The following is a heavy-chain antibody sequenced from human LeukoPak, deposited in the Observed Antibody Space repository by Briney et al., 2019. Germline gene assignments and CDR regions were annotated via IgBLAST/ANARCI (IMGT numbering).Heavy chain of an antibody. CDR2: ISSSSSTI. J-gene: IGHJ4*02. CDR1: GFTFSSYS. Sequence: GGSLRLSCAASGFTFSSYSMNWVRQAPGKGLEWVSYISSSSSTIYYADSVKGRFNISRDNAKNSPYLQMNSLRAEDTAVYYCASSQYCGGDCFDYWGQGTLVTVSS. D-gene: IGHD2-21*01. V-gene: IGHV3-48*01. CDR3: ASSQYCGGDCFDY.